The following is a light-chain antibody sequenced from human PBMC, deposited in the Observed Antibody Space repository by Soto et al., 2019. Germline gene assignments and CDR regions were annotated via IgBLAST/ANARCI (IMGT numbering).Light chain of an antibody. CDR1: ISNIVSNT. Sequence: QSVLTQPPSASGTPGQRFTISFSVIISNIVSNTVNCYHQLPGTAPKLLIYSNNQRPSGFPDLFSCSKSVTSSSLAISGLQXEDEADYYCAARDDSLNGFYVFGTGTKVTVL. J-gene: IGLJ1*01. CDR2: SNN. V-gene: IGLV1-44*01. CDR3: AARDDSLNGFYV.